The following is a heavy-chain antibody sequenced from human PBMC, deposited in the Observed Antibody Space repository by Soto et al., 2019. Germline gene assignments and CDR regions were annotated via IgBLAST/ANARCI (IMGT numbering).Heavy chain of an antibody. Sequence: QVQLVQSGAEVKKPGSSVKVSCKASGGTFSSYAISWVRQAPGQGLEWMGGILPIFGTANNAQKFQGRVTLTADKSTSTDYMDLSSLRSEDTAVYDCAGGGNLLRYFDWLLAAPFDYWGQGTLVTVSS. CDR1: GGTFSSYA. D-gene: IGHD3-9*01. J-gene: IGHJ4*02. V-gene: IGHV1-69*06. CDR3: AGGGNLLRYFDWLLAAPFDY. CDR2: ILPIFGTA.